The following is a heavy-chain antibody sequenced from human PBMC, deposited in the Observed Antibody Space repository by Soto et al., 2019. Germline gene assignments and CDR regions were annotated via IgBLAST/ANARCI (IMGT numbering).Heavy chain of an antibody. J-gene: IGHJ4*02. CDR3: ARDVMSVAGSADY. CDR1: AFTVRSNY. Sequence: EVQLVETGGGLIQPGGSLRRSCAASAFTVRSNYMSWVRQAPGKGLEWVSTISSDGGTYYTDSVKGRFAISRDNSKNTLYLQMNSLTAEDTAVYYCARDVMSVAGSADYWGQGTLVTVSS. V-gene: IGHV3-53*02. CDR2: ISSDGGT. D-gene: IGHD6-19*01.